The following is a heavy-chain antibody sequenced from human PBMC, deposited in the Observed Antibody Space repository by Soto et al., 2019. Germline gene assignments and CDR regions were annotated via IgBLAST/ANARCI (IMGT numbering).Heavy chain of an antibody. CDR3: VKDMEHSLVRGWFDP. CDR1: GFNFSTHG. Sequence: QVQLVESGGGEAQPGRSLRLSCAASGFNFSTHGMHWVRQAPGKGLEWEAVMSYDGVRKYYADSVMGRFTISRDISKNTLYLQMNSLRPEDTAVYYCVKDMEHSLVRGWFDPWGQGTLVIVSS. V-gene: IGHV3-30*18. J-gene: IGHJ5*02. CDR2: MSYDGVRK. D-gene: IGHD3-10*01.